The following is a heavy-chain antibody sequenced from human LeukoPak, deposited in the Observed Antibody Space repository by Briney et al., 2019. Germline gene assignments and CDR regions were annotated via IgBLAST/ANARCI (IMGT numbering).Heavy chain of an antibody. CDR1: GYSISSGYY. Sequence: SETLSLTCTVSGYSISSGYYWGWIRQPPGEGLEGIGIIYHSGRTYYNRSLKSRVTISVEKSKNQSSLEQSSVTAAGTGVYYCARAGDYYDSSGFFDYWGQGTLVTVSS. CDR2: IYHSGRT. V-gene: IGHV4-38-2*02. D-gene: IGHD3-22*01. CDR3: ARAGDYYDSSGFFDY. J-gene: IGHJ4*02.